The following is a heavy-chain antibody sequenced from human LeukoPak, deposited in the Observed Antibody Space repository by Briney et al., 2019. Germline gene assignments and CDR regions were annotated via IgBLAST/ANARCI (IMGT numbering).Heavy chain of an antibody. V-gene: IGHV1-18*01. CDR2: ISAYNGNT. J-gene: IGHJ3*02. CDR1: GYTFTSYG. CDR3: ARDEIGISAAFDI. D-gene: IGHD1-14*01. Sequence: ASVTVSFKASGYTFTSYGISWVRQAPGQGLKWMGWISAYNGNTNYAQKLQGRVTMTTDTSTSTAYMELRSLRSDDTAVYYCARDEIGISAAFDIWGQGTMVTVSS.